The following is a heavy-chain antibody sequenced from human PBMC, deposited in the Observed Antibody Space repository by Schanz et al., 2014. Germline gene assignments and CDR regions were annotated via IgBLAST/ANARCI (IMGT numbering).Heavy chain of an antibody. D-gene: IGHD2-2*01. V-gene: IGHV3-30*02. CDR2: IRHDGNKE. CDR3: AKVAPAATYLDS. CDR1: GITFSGYS. Sequence: VQLVESGGGLAQPGGSLRLSCAASGITFSGYSMNWVRQPPGKGLEWVAFIRHDGNKENSADSVKGRFTISRDNAKNSLFLQMNSLSAEDTAVYYCAKVAPAATYLDSWGLGTLVTVSS. J-gene: IGHJ4*02.